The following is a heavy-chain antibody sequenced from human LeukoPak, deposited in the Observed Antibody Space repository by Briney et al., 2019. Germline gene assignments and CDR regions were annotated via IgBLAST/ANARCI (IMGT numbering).Heavy chain of an antibody. J-gene: IGHJ4*02. CDR1: GGTFSSYA. V-gene: IGHV1-69*04. CDR2: IIPILGIA. Sequence: SVKFSCKASGGTFSSYAISWVRQAPGQGLEWMGRIIPILGIANYAQKFQGRVTITADKSTSTAYMELSSLRSEDTAVYYCARVTWELFSSFDYWGQGTLVTVSS. D-gene: IGHD1-26*01. CDR3: ARVTWELFSSFDY.